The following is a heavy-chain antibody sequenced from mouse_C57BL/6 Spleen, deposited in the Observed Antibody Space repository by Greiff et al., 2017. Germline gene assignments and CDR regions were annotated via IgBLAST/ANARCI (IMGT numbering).Heavy chain of an antibody. V-gene: IGHV1-52*01. Sequence: VQLQQSGAELVRPGSSVKLSCKASGYTFTSYWMHWVKQRPIQGLEWIGNIDPSDSETHYNQKFKDKATLTVDKSSSTAYMQLSSLTSEDSAVYYCARHLASSGYDYWGQGTTLTVSS. CDR2: IDPSDSET. J-gene: IGHJ2*01. CDR3: ARHLASSGYDY. CDR1: GYTFTSYW. D-gene: IGHD3-2*02.